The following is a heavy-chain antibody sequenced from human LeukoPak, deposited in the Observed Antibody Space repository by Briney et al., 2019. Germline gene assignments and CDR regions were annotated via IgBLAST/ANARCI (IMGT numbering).Heavy chain of an antibody. V-gene: IGHV3-9*01. CDR2: ISWISGSI. J-gene: IGHJ4*02. CDR3: AKDAEWLLRYYFDY. CDR1: GFTLSSYA. Sequence: GGSLRLSCAASGFTLSSYAMSWVRQAPGKGLEWVSGISWISGSIGYADSVKGRFTISRDNAKNSLYLQMNSLRAEDTALYYCAKDAEWLLRYYFDYWGQGTLVTVSS. D-gene: IGHD3-3*01.